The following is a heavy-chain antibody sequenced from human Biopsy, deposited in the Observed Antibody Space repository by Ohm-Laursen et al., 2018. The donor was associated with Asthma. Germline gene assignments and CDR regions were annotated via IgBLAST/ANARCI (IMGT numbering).Heavy chain of an antibody. V-gene: IGHV3-33*01. CDR1: GFTFSKNG. CDR2: IWNDGNKN. J-gene: IGHJ6*02. CDR3: ARGIYDMDV. Sequence: SLRLSCAVSGFTFSKNGMHWVRQAPGKGLEWVALIWNDGNKNYYADSVRGRFTISRDNSKNMLYLQMNSLRAEDTAVYFCARGIYDMDVRGQGTTVTVSS.